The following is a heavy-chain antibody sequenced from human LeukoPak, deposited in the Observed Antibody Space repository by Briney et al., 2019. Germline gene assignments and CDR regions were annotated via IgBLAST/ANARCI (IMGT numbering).Heavy chain of an antibody. D-gene: IGHD3-22*01. CDR1: GFPFSNVW. CDR3: TTDWYHYDSSGYYPIF. V-gene: IGHV3-15*01. Sequence: GGSLRLSCAASGFPFSNVWMSWVRQAPGKGLEWVGRIKSKADGGTADYAAPLKGRFTFSRDDSKNTLYLEMKSLKTEDTAVYYCTTDWYHYDSSGYYPIFWGQGTLVTVSS. J-gene: IGHJ4*02. CDR2: IKSKADGGTA.